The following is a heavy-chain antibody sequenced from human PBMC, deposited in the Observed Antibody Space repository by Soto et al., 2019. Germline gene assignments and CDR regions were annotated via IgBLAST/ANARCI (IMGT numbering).Heavy chain of an antibody. J-gene: IGHJ4*02. CDR3: ARELRFLEWFPGSYFDY. Sequence: SETLSLTCTVSGGSVSSGSYYWSWIRQPPGKGLEWIGYIYYSGSTNYNPSLKSRVTISVDTSKNQFSLKLSSVTAADTAVHYCARELRFLEWFPGSYFDYWGQGTLVTVSS. V-gene: IGHV4-61*01. D-gene: IGHD3-3*01. CDR2: IYYSGST. CDR1: GGSVSSGSYY.